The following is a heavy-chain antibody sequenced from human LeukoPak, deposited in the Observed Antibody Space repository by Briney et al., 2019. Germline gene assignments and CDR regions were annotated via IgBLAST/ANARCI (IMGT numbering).Heavy chain of an antibody. CDR1: GYSFTSNY. CDR2: IYPRDGST. V-gene: IGHV1-46*01. CDR3: ARDQEAFDY. Sequence: ASVKVSCKASGYSFTSNYIHWVRQAPGQGLEWMGMIYPRDGSTSYAQKFQGRVTVTRDTSTSTVHMELSGLRSEATALYYCARDQEAFDYWGQGPLVTVSS. J-gene: IGHJ4*02.